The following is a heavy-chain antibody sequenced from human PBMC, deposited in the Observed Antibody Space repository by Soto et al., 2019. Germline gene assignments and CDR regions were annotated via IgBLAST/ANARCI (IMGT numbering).Heavy chain of an antibody. J-gene: IGHJ4*02. V-gene: IGHV3-72*01. Sequence: GGSLRLSCAASGFSFFDHYMDWVRQAPGKGLEWVGRSRSRTRSYTTEYAASVKGRFTISRDASGNSLFLQISSLRVDDTAVYFCARSSYTNGWYTDFWGRGILVTVSS. D-gene: IGHD5-18*01. CDR2: SRSRTRSYTT. CDR1: GFSFFDHY. CDR3: ARSSYTNGWYTDF.